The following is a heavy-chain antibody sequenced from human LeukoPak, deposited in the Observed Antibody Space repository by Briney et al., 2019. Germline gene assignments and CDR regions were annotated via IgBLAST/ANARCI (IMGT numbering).Heavy chain of an antibody. CDR1: GFTFSSYS. D-gene: IGHD1-14*01. V-gene: IGHV3-21*04. Sequence: PGGSLRLSCAASGFTFSSYSMNWVRQAPGRGLEWVSTISSSSSYIYYVDSVKGRFTISRDNAKNSLYLQMNSLRAEDTAVYYCTVTTSLDYWGQGTLVTVSS. CDR2: ISSSSSYI. CDR3: TVTTSLDY. J-gene: IGHJ4*02.